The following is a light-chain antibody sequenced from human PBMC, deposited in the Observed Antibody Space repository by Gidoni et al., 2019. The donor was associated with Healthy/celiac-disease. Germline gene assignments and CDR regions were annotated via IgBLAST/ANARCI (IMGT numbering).Light chain of an antibody. J-gene: IGKJ1*01. Sequence: EIVMTQSPATLSVSPGERATLACRASQRVSSKLAWYQQKPGQSPMLLIYGASTRATGIPPSFSGSGSGTEFTLTISSLQSEDFAVYYCQQYNNWPPRFGQGTKVEIK. V-gene: IGKV3-15*01. CDR2: GAS. CDR3: QQYNNWPPR. CDR1: QRVSSK.